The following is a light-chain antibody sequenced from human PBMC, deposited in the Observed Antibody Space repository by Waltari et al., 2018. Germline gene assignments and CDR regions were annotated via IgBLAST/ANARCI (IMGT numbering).Light chain of an antibody. Sequence: EIVLTQSPATLSLSPGDRATLSCRASQSVVSYLAWYQQKPGQPPRLLIYNAASRAPDIPARFSGSGSGTDFTLTISSLEPEDFAVYYCQQRSKWPSTFGGGTKVEIK. CDR1: QSVVSY. J-gene: IGKJ4*01. V-gene: IGKV3-11*01. CDR3: QQRSKWPST. CDR2: NAA.